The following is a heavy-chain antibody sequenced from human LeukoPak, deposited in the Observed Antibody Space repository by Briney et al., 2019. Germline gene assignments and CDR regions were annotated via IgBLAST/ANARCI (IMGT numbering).Heavy chain of an antibody. CDR1: GGTFSSYA. D-gene: IGHD3-9*01. Sequence: ASVKVSCKASGGTFSSYAISWVRQAPGQGLEWMGMIIPIFGTANYAQKFQGRVTITTDESTSTAYMELSSLRSEDTAVYYCASDDILTGYFFYWGQGTLVTVSS. V-gene: IGHV1-69*05. J-gene: IGHJ4*02. CDR3: ASDDILTGYFFY. CDR2: IIPIFGTA.